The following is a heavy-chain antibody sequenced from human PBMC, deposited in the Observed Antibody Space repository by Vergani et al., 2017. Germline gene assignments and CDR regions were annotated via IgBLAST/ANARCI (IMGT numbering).Heavy chain of an antibody. CDR2: IIPIFGTA. D-gene: IGHD2-2*01. CDR3: AXADIVVVPAAERGGFDY. V-gene: IGHV1-69*01. J-gene: IGHJ4*02. Sequence: QVQLVQSGAEVKKPGSSVKVSCKASGGTFSSYAISWVRQAPGQGLEWMGGIIPIFGTANYAQKFQGRVTITADESTSTAYMELSSLRSEDTAVYYCAXADIVVVPAAERGGFDYWGQGTLVTVSS. CDR1: GGTFSSYA.